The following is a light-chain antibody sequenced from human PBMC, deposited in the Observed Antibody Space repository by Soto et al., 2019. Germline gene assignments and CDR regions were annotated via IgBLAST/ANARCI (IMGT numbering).Light chain of an antibody. Sequence: DIQMTQSPSSLSASVGDRVTITCRASQNIDIFLNWYHQKPGRDPNLLIYGASTLQNGVPSRFSGSGSGTDFSLTISSLQPEDFGTYYCQQSYSAPPLTFGAGTKVDIK. CDR2: GAS. CDR1: QNIDIF. V-gene: IGKV1-39*01. J-gene: IGKJ4*01. CDR3: QQSYSAPPLT.